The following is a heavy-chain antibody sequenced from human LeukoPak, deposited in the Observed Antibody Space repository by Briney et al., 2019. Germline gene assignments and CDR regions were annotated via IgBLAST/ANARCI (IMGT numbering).Heavy chain of an antibody. CDR1: GFTFSNAG. Sequence: GGSLRLSCAASGFTFSNAGMSWVRQAPGKGLEWVGRIKSKIDGGTTDYAAPVKGRFTISRDDSENTLYLQMNSLKTEDTAVYHCTTLTVTTGVDYWGQGTLVTVSS. D-gene: IGHD4-17*01. J-gene: IGHJ4*02. CDR3: TTLTVTTGVDY. V-gene: IGHV3-15*01. CDR2: IKSKIDGGTT.